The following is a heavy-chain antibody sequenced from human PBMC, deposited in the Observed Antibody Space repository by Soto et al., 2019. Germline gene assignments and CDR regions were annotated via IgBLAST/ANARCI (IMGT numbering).Heavy chain of an antibody. Sequence: RHSCGAAEFTSCDYYMSCLRKAPGKGLEWVSYISSSGSTIYYADSVKGRFTISRDNAKNSLYLQMNSLRAEDTAVYYCAWITYCSGGSSYFYYFDYWGQGTLATVSS. V-gene: IGHV3-11*01. CDR3: AWITYCSGGSSYFYYFDY. D-gene: IGHD2-15*01. CDR2: ISSSGSTI. CDR1: EFTSCDYY. J-gene: IGHJ4*02.